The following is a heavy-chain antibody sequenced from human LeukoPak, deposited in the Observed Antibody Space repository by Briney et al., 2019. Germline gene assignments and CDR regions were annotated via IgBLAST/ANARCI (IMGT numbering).Heavy chain of an antibody. CDR3: ARESRGRGLGVIVATITDWFDP. Sequence: PSETLSLTCTVSGGSISSSSYYWGWIRQPPGKGLEWIGSIYYSGSTYYNPSLKSRVTISVDTSKNQFSLKLSSVTAADTAVYYCARESRGRGLGVIVATITDWFDPWGQGTLVTVSS. CDR1: GGSISSSSYY. J-gene: IGHJ5*02. D-gene: IGHD5-12*01. V-gene: IGHV4-39*07. CDR2: IYYSGST.